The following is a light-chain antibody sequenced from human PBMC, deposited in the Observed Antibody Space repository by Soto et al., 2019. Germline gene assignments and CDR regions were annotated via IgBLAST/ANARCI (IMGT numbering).Light chain of an antibody. V-gene: IGLV2-14*03. CDR2: DVA. J-gene: IGLJ1*01. CDR1: SSGIGGYNY. CDR3: SSSTSTSTLYV. Sequence: QSVLTQPASVSGSPGQSITISCTGTSSGIGGYNYVSWYRQHPGKAPELMIYDVANRPSGVSDRFSGSKSGNTASLTISGLQTEDEADYYCSSSTSTSTLYVFGTGTKVTVL.